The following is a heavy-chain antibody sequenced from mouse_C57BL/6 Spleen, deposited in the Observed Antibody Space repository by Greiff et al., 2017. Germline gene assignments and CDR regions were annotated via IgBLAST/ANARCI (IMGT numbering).Heavy chain of an antibody. J-gene: IGHJ4*01. Sequence: QVQLKQSGAELVKPGASVKISCKASGYAFSSYWMNWVKQRPGKGLEWIGQIYPGDGDTNYNGKFKGKATLTADKSSSTAYMQLSSLTSEDSAVYFCARGGTTEDAMDYWGQGTSVTVSS. V-gene: IGHV1-80*01. D-gene: IGHD1-1*01. CDR1: GYAFSSYW. CDR2: IYPGDGDT. CDR3: ARGGTTEDAMDY.